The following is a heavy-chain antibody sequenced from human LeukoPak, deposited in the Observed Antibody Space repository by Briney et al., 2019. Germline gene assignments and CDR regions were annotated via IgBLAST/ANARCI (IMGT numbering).Heavy chain of an antibody. Sequence: PSETLSLTCTVSGGSLSSYYWSWIRQPPGKGLEWIGYIYYSGSTNYNPSLKSRVTISVDTSKNQFSLKLSSVTAADTAVYYCARVHYDILTGIRGDYFDYWGQGTLVTVSA. CDR2: IYYSGST. D-gene: IGHD3-9*01. J-gene: IGHJ4*02. CDR1: GGSLSSYY. V-gene: IGHV4-59*01. CDR3: ARVHYDILTGIRGDYFDY.